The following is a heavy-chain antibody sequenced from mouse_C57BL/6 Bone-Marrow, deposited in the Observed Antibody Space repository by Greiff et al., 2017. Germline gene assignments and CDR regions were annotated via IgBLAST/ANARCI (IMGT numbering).Heavy chain of an antibody. Sequence: VQLQQSGSDLRSPGSSLKLSCTDSDSAVFPIAYMSWVRQKPGHGFEWIGGILPSIGRTFSGEKFEDKATLDAATLSNTDYMQLNSLTAEDSAIYYCARGTTGDARDYWGQGTSVTVSS. D-gene: IGHD1-1*01. CDR3: ARGTTGDARDY. J-gene: IGHJ4*01. CDR1: DSAVFPIAY. CDR2: ILPSIGRT. V-gene: IGHV15-2*01.